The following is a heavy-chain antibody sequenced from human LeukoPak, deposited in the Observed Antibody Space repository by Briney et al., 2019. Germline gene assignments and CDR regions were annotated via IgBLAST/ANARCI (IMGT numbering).Heavy chain of an antibody. Sequence: GGSLRLSCAASGFTFSSYWIHWVRQAPGKGLEWVSLIASSGLNTYYADSVRGRFTISRGNSKNTLSLQMNSLRVEDTAIYYCARDIELSTWGLGTLVTVSS. D-gene: IGHD5-12*01. CDR1: GFTFSSYW. CDR2: IASSGLNT. V-gene: IGHV3-23*01. CDR3: ARDIELST. J-gene: IGHJ3*01.